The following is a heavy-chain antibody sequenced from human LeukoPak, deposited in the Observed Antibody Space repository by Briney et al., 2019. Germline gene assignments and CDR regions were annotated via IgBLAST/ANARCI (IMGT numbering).Heavy chain of an antibody. CDR2: IYYSGST. D-gene: IGHD6-13*01. J-gene: IGHJ4*02. CDR3: ARSSSSWYPYFDY. Sequence: PSETLSLTCTVSGGSISSYYWSWIRQPPGKGLEWIGYIYYSGSTNYNPSLKSRVTISVDTSKNQFSLKLSSVTAADTAVYYCARSSSSWYPYFDYWGQGTLVTVSS. CDR1: GGSISSYY. V-gene: IGHV4-59*01.